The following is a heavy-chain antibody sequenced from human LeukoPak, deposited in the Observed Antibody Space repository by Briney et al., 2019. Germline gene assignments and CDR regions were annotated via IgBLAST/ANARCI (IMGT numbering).Heavy chain of an antibody. CDR2: IYSGGST. V-gene: IGHV3-66*01. D-gene: IGHD3-22*01. CDR3: ARDPRSKRSSGYDYYYYYGMDV. Sequence: PGGSLRLSCAASGFTVSSNYMSWVRQAPGKGLEWVSVIYSGGSTYYADSVKGRFTISRDNSKYTLYLQMNSLRAEDTAVYYCARDPRSKRSSGYDYYYYYGMDVWGQGTTVTVSS. CDR1: GFTVSSNY. J-gene: IGHJ6*02.